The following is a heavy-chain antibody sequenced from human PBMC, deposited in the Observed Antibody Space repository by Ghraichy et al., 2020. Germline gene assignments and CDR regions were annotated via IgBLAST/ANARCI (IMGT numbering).Heavy chain of an antibody. CDR1: GFTFSSYS. D-gene: IGHD6-19*01. CDR2: ISSSSSYI. J-gene: IGHJ6*02. CDR3: ARDNGAQVAGTYYYYGMDV. V-gene: IGHV3-21*01. Sequence: GESLNISCAASGFTFSSYSMNWVRQAPGKGLEWVSSISSSSSYIYYADSVKGRFTISRDNAKNSLYLQMNSLRAEDTAVYYCARDNGAQVAGTYYYYGMDVWGQGTTVTVSS.